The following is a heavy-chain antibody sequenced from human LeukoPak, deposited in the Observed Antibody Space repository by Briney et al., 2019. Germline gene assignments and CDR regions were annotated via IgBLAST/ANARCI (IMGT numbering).Heavy chain of an antibody. CDR2: ISYDGSNK. CDR1: GFTFSSYA. Sequence: GRSLRLSCAASGFTFSSYAMHWVRQAPGKGLEWVAVISYDGSNKYCADSVKGRFTISRDNSKNTLYLQMNSLRAEDTAVYYCARSAMIVVVTTLDYWGQGTLVTVSS. CDR3: ARSAMIVVVTTLDY. V-gene: IGHV3-30-3*01. J-gene: IGHJ4*02. D-gene: IGHD3-22*01.